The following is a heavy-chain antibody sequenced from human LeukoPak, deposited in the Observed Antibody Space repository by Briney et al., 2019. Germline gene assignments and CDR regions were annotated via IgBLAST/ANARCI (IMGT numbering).Heavy chain of an antibody. CDR1: GLTFNRYG. J-gene: IGHJ4*02. V-gene: IGHV3-30*02. CDR2: IRYDESHR. D-gene: IGHD1-20*01. Sequence: GGSLRLSCAASGLTFNRYGMHWVRQAPGKGLECVAFIRYDESHRFYGDSVRGRFTISRDNSKNTLYLQMNSLRAEDTAVYYCAKDYSTNNWNEGIGYWGQGTLVTVSS. CDR3: AKDYSTNNWNEGIGY.